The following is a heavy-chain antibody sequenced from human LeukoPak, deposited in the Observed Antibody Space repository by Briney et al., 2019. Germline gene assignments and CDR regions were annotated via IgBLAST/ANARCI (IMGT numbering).Heavy chain of an antibody. J-gene: IGHJ4*02. CDR3: ARGAPTMTTVTTPLDY. D-gene: IGHD4-11*01. CDR2: ISGSGDSS. CDR1: GFTLSSYA. V-gene: IGHV3-23*01. Sequence: GGSLRLSCAASGFTLSSYAMCWVRQAPGKGLEWVSAISGSGDSSYYADSVKGRFTISRDNAKNSLYPQMNSLRAEDTAVYYCARGAPTMTTVTTPLDYWGQGTLVTVSS.